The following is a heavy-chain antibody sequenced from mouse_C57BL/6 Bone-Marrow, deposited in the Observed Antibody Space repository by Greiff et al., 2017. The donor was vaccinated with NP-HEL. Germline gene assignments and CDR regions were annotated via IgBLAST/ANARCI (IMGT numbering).Heavy chain of an antibody. D-gene: IGHD2-4*01. Sequence: EVKVEESEGGLVQPGSSMKLSCTASGFTFSDYYMAWVRQVPEKGLEWVANINYDGSSTYYLDSLKSRFIISRDNAKNILYLQMSSLKSEDTATYYCAREYDYDWYFDVWGTGTTVTVSS. CDR3: AREYDYDWYFDV. CDR1: GFTFSDYY. CDR2: INYDGSST. V-gene: IGHV5-16*01. J-gene: IGHJ1*03.